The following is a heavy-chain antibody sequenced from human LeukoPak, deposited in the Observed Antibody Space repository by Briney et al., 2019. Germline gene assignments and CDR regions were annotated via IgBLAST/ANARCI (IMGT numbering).Heavy chain of an antibody. Sequence: GGSLRLSCAASGFTFSSYAMHWVRQTPGKGLEYVSAINGGNGGSTYYANSVKDRFTISRDNSKNTLYLQMGSLRGEDMAVYYCARASTTVITRGHFDYWGQGTLVTVSS. D-gene: IGHD4-23*01. CDR3: ARASTTVITRGHFDY. CDR2: INGGNGGST. J-gene: IGHJ4*02. V-gene: IGHV3-64*01. CDR1: GFTFSSYA.